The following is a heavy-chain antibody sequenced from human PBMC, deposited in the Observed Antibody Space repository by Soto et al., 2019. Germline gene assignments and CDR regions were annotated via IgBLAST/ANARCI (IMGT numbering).Heavy chain of an antibody. CDR3: TKYSGSPSIPAA. D-gene: IGHD1-26*01. J-gene: IGHJ5*02. V-gene: IGHV3-73*02. CDR1: GYTLSGAA. CDR2: IANKAEDYAA. Sequence: EVRLVESGGGLVQPGGSLRLSCAASGYTLSGAAIHWVRQASGKGLEWVGRIANKAEDYAATYGESVEGRFTISRDDSQKMAYRQLNSLKTEDTAVYYCTKYSGSPSIPAALGQGTLVTVSS.